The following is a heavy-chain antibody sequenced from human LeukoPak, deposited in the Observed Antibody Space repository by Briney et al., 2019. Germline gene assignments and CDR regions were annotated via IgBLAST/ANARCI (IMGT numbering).Heavy chain of an antibody. CDR2: IRYDGSNK. J-gene: IGHJ6*03. CDR1: GFTFSSYG. CDR3: AKGISHIYYYYMDV. D-gene: IGHD2-21*01. Sequence: GGSLRLSCAASGFTFSSYGMHWVRQAPGKGLEWVAFIRYDGSNKYYADSVKGRFTISRDNSKNTLYLQMNSLRAEDTAVYYCAKGISHIYYYYMDVWGKGTTVTVSS. V-gene: IGHV3-30*02.